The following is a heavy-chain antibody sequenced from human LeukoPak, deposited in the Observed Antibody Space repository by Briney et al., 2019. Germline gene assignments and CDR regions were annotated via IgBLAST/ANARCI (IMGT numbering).Heavy chain of an antibody. CDR3: AKEVIAHYYYYYMDV. CDR1: GLTLSIYS. J-gene: IGHJ6*03. V-gene: IGHV3-23*01. Sequence: GASLCLSCAASGLTLSIYSMRWVRQAPGKGLEWVSAISGSGGSTYYADSVKGRFTISRDNSKNTLYLQMNSLRAEDTAVYYCAKEVIAHYYYYYMDVWGKGTTVTVSS. D-gene: IGHD2-21*01. CDR2: ISGSGGST.